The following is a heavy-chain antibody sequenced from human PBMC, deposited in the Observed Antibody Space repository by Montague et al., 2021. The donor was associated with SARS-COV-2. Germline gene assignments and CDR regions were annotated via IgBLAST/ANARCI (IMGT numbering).Heavy chain of an antibody. CDR1: GGSISSSYYY. D-gene: IGHD3-22*01. CDR3: ARGPTSYYYSSKAVTATPDAFDI. Sequence: SETLSLTCTVSGGSISSSYYYWVWIRQPPGKGLEGIVSIYYSGSTHYNPSLKSLVTISIDTSKNQFSLKLSSVTAADTAVYYCARGPTSYYYSSKAVTATPDAFDIWGQGTMVTVSS. J-gene: IGHJ3*02. V-gene: IGHV4-39*01. CDR2: IYYSGST.